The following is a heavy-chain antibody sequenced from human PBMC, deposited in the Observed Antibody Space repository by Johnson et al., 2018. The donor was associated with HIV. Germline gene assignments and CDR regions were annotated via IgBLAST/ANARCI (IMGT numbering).Heavy chain of an antibody. CDR1: GFTFSSYG. CDR2: ISYDGSNK. CDR3: AREPGRRELRRDAFDI. D-gene: IGHD1-26*01. V-gene: IGHV3-30*19. Sequence: QVQLVESGGGVVQPGGSLRLSCAAFGFTFSSYGMHWVRQAPGKGLEWVAVISYDGSNKYYADSVKGRFTISRDNSKNTLYRQMNSLRAEDTAVYYCAREPGRRELRRDAFDIWGQGTMVTVSS. J-gene: IGHJ3*02.